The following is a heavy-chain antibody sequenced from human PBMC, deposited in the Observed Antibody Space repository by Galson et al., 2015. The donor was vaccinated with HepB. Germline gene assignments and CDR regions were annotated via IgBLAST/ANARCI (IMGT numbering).Heavy chain of an antibody. Sequence: SLRLSCAASGFTVSSNYMSWVRQAPGKGLEWVSVIYSGGSTYYADSVKGRFTISRDNSKNTLYLQMNSLRAEDTAVYYCARAYGDFWSPYYFDYWGQGTLVTVSS. D-gene: IGHD3-3*01. CDR3: ARAYGDFWSPYYFDY. CDR2: IYSGGST. CDR1: GFTVSSNY. J-gene: IGHJ4*02. V-gene: IGHV3-53*01.